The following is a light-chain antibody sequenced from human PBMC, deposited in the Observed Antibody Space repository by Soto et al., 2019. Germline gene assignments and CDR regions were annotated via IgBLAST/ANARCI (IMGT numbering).Light chain of an antibody. CDR2: DAS. Sequence: ALPLTQSPSSLSASVGDRVTITCRASQGISSALAWYQQKPGKAPKLLIYDASSLESGVPSRFNGRGSGTDFTLTIRRLQPENFATFYCPQFNRYPPITFGQGTRLEIK. V-gene: IGKV1-13*02. J-gene: IGKJ5*01. CDR1: QGISSA. CDR3: PQFNRYPPIT.